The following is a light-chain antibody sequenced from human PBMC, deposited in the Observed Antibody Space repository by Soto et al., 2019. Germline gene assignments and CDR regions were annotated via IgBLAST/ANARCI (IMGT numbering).Light chain of an antibody. CDR1: QTVSSSY. CDR2: DAS. J-gene: IGKJ4*01. Sequence: EIVLTQSPATLSLSPGERATLSCGASQTVSSSYLAWYQQIPGLAPRLLIYDASSRATGIPDRFSGSGSGTDFTLTISRLEPEDFAVYYCQQYSTSPTFGGGTKVDI. CDR3: QQYSTSPT. V-gene: IGKV3D-20*01.